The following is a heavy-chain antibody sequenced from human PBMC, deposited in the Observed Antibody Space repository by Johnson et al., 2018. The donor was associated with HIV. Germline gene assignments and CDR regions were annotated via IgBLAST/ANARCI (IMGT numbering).Heavy chain of an antibody. J-gene: IGHJ3*02. D-gene: IGHD1-26*01. V-gene: IGHV3-20*04. CDR1: GFTFDDYG. CDR2: IYSGGST. CDR3: ARVVGYKYGSAGDNDAFEI. Sequence: VQLVESGGGVVRPGGSLRLSCAASGFTFDDYGLSWVRQAPGKGLEWVSVIYSGGSTYYADSVKGRFTISTDTSKNTLYLQMNSLRAEDTALYYCARVVGYKYGSAGDNDAFEIWGQGTMVTVSS.